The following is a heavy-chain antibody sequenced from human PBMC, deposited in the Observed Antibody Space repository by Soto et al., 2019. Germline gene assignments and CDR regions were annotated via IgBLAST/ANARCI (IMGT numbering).Heavy chain of an antibody. D-gene: IGHD3-3*01. J-gene: IGHJ4*02. V-gene: IGHV1-69*06. Sequence: SVKVSCKASGGTLSSFINYPINWVRQAPGQGLEWMGGIVPNVGTVNYAQKFRGRVTITADKSTGTAYMEVSSLRSEDTALYYCARRDTSGFLRYFDNWGQGTLVTVSS. CDR3: ARRDTSGFLRYFDN. CDR1: GGTLSSFINYP. CDR2: IVPNVGTV.